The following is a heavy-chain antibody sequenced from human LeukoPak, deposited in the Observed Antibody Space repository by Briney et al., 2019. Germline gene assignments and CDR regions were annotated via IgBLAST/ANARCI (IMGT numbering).Heavy chain of an antibody. CDR2: IYTSGST. CDR3: ARDLTIFGVVPHLYMDV. J-gene: IGHJ6*03. CDR1: GGSISSGSYY. D-gene: IGHD3-3*01. Sequence: SETLSLTCTVSGGSISSGSYYWSWIRQPAGRGLEWFGRIYTSGSTNYNPSLKSRVTISVDTSKNQFSLKLSSVTAADTAVYYCARDLTIFGVVPHLYMDVWGKGTTVTVSS. V-gene: IGHV4-61*02.